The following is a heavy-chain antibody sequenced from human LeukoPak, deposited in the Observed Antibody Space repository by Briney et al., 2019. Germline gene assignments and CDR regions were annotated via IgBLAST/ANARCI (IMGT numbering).Heavy chain of an antibody. J-gene: IGHJ4*02. CDR3: AKLWSGELGAVYFDY. D-gene: IGHD3-10*01. Sequence: GGSLRLSCAASGSRFSNYAMSWVRQAPGKGLEWVSGIGGSGSSTYYADSVKGRFTISRDNSKNTLYLQMNSLRAEDTAVYYCAKLWSGELGAVYFDYWGQGTLVTVSS. V-gene: IGHV3-23*01. CDR1: GSRFSNYA. CDR2: IGGSGSST.